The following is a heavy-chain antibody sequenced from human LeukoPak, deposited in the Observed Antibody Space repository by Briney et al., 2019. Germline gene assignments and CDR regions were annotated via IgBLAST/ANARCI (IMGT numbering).Heavy chain of an antibody. CDR2: IRFDGSNN. Sequence: GGSLRLSCAASGFTVSSYGMLWVRQAPGKRLEWVAYIRFDGSNNYYADSLQGRFTISRDNSKNTLYLQMNSLGVEDTAVYSCARGGVNYASDYWGQGTLVTVSS. V-gene: IGHV3-30*02. J-gene: IGHJ4*02. CDR3: ARGGVNYASDY. CDR1: GFTVSSYG. D-gene: IGHD1-7*01.